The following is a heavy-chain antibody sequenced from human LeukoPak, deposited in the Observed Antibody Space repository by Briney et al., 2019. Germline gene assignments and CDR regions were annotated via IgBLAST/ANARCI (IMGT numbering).Heavy chain of an antibody. V-gene: IGHV3-74*01. CDR2: INGDGTVT. J-gene: IGHJ5*02. Sequence: GGSLRLSCAASGFTFSNYWMHWVRQAPGKGPVWVSHINGDGTVTGYADSVKGRFTVSRDNARHTLYVQMNNLRAEDTAVYYCARDNSVRDEAWWFNPWGQGTLVTVSS. CDR3: ARDNSVRDEAWWFNP. D-gene: IGHD5-24*01. CDR1: GFTFSNYW.